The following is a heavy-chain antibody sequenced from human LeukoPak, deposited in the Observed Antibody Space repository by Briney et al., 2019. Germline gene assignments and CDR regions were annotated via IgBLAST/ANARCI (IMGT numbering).Heavy chain of an antibody. V-gene: IGHV4-34*01. Sequence: SETLSLTCAVYGGSFSGYYWSWLRQPPGKGLEWIGEINHSGRTNYNPSLKSRVTISVDTSKNQFSLKLSSVTAADTAVYYCARVPRWLQFHYYYYGMDVWGQGTTVTVSS. CDR1: GGSFSGYY. CDR3: ARVPRWLQFHYYYYGMDV. D-gene: IGHD5-24*01. CDR2: INHSGRT. J-gene: IGHJ6*02.